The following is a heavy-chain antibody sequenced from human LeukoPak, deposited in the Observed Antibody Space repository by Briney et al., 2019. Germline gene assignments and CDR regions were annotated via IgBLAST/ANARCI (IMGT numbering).Heavy chain of an antibody. CDR3: ARGPYFTNHYDSSGYAYYFDS. CDR2: IYYSGSS. J-gene: IGHJ4*02. D-gene: IGHD3-22*01. V-gene: IGHV4-59*01. Sequence: SETLSLTCTVSGSYISSYYWSWIRQPPGKGLEWIGYIYYSGSSDYNPSLKSRVTISVDTSTKQFSLRLRSVTAADTAIYYCARGPYFTNHYDSSGYAYYFDSWGQGTLVTVSS. CDR1: GSYISSYY.